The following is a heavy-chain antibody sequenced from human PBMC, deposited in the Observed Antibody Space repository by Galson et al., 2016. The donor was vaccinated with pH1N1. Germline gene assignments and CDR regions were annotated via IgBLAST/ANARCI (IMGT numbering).Heavy chain of an antibody. CDR2: IYPSGDKT. Sequence: SVKVSCKASGYTFISYHIHWVRQAPGQGLEWMGMIYPSGDKTTYAHNFQGRVTLTRDTSTSTVYMDLTGLRSDDTAIYYCARDPRPGVSPLNVFDYWGQGTLVTVSS. CDR3: ARDPRPGVSPLNVFDY. V-gene: IGHV1-46*01. D-gene: IGHD2/OR15-2a*01. J-gene: IGHJ4*02. CDR1: GYTFISYH.